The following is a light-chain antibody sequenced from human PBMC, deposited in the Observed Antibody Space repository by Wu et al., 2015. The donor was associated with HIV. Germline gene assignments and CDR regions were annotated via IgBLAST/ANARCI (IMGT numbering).Light chain of an antibody. CDR1: QSVNNK. V-gene: IGKV3-15*01. J-gene: IGKJ4*01. Sequence: EVVMTQSPATLSVSPGERATLSCRASQSVNNKLAWYQQRPGQAPRLLISSASIRATDIPARFSGSGSGTEFTLTISSLQSEDFAVYYCQQYNNWPPLTFGGGTKVEIK. CDR2: SAS. CDR3: QQYNNWPPLT.